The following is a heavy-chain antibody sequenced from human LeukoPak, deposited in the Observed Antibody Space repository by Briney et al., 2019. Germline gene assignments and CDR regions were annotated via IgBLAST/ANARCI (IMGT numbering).Heavy chain of an antibody. V-gene: IGHV3-23*01. Sequence: QPGGSLRLSCAASGFTFSSYAMNWVRQAPGKGPEWVSCISGSGGIPYYADSVKGRFTISRDNSKNTLFLQMNSLRAEDTAVYYCAKDRVAVSGVTQFDYWGQGTQVTVSS. CDR2: ISGSGGIP. D-gene: IGHD6-19*01. J-gene: IGHJ4*02. CDR3: AKDRVAVSGVTQFDY. CDR1: GFTFSSYA.